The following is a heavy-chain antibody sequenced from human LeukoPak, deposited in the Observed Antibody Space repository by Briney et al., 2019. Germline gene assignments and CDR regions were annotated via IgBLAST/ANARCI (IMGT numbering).Heavy chain of an antibody. CDR1: GFTFDDYM. V-gene: IGHV3-43*01. Sequence: GGSLRLSCAASGFTFDDYMVQWVRQAPGKGVGWVCLISWDGGDTYYLDSVKGRFTISRDNAKNSLYVQMNSLRAEDTVLYYCAKDGRIGYSSSSYFDYWGQGTLVTVSS. D-gene: IGHD6-13*01. CDR3: AKDGRIGYSSSSYFDY. J-gene: IGHJ4*02. CDR2: ISWDGGDT.